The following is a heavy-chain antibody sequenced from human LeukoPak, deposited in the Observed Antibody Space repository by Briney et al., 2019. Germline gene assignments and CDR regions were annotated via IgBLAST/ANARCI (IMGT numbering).Heavy chain of an antibody. D-gene: IGHD3-10*01. Sequence: SETLSLTCTVSGGSISSYYWSWIRQPPGKGLEWIGYIYYSGSTNYNPSLKSRVTISVDTSKNQFSLKLSSVTAADTAVYYCARVEEGYGSGRRENYYYYYMDVWGKGTTVTVSS. CDR3: ARVEEGYGSGRRENYYYYYMDV. J-gene: IGHJ6*03. V-gene: IGHV4-59*01. CDR1: GGSISSYY. CDR2: IYYSGST.